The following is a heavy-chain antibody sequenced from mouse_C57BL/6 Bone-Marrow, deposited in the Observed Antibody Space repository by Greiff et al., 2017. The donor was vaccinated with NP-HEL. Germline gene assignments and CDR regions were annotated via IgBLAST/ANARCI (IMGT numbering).Heavy chain of an antibody. J-gene: IGHJ3*01. CDR3: ARLGTAQAPAY. CDR1: GYTFTSYW. D-gene: IGHD3-2*02. Sequence: QVQLQQPGAELVKPGASVKLSCKASGYTFTSYWMQWVKQRPGQGLEWIGEIDPSDSYTNYNQKFKGKATLTVDTSSSTAYMQLSSLTSEDSAVYYCARLGTAQAPAYWGQGTLVTVSA. V-gene: IGHV1-50*01. CDR2: IDPSDSYT.